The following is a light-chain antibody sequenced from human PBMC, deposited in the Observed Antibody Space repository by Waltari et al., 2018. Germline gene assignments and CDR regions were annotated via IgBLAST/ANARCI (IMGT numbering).Light chain of an antibody. CDR2: GAS. V-gene: IGKV3-20*01. Sequence: IILTQSPGTPSLPPRHRATLSCRASQSVGRSLAWYQQIPGPAPRPLIYGASSRATGIPDRFSGRGSGTDFSLTISRLEPEDFAVYFWRHYVRLPATFGQGTKVGI. J-gene: IGKJ1*01. CDR1: QSVGRS. CDR3: RHYVRLPAT.